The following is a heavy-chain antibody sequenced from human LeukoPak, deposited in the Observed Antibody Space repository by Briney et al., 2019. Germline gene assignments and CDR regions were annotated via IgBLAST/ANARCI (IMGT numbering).Heavy chain of an antibody. CDR2: INPSGGST. CDR1: GYTFTSYY. J-gene: IGHJ3*02. Sequence: ASVKVSCKASGYTFTSYYMHWVRQAPGQGLEWMGIINPSGGSTSYAQKFQGRVTMTRDTSTSTVYMELSSLRSEDTAVYYCARHRVGICSRNHAFDIWGQGTMVTVSS. V-gene: IGHV1-46*01. CDR3: ARHRVGICSRNHAFDI. D-gene: IGHD2-21*01.